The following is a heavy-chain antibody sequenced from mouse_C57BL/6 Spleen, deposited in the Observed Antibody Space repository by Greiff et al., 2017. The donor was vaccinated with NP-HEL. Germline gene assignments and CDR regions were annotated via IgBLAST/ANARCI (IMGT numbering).Heavy chain of an antibody. V-gene: IGHV1-54*01. J-gene: IGHJ4*01. Sequence: QVQLQQSGAELVRPGTSVKVSCKPSGYAFTNYLIEWVKQRPGQGLEWIGVINPGSGGTNYNEKFKGKATLTADKSSSTAYMQLSSLTSEDSAVYFCARTGPYYAMDYWGQGTSVTVSS. CDR3: ARTGPYYAMDY. CDR2: INPGSGGT. CDR1: GYAFTNYL.